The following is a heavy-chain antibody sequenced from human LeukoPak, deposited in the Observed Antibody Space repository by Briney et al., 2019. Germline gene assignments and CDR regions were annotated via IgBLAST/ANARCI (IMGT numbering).Heavy chain of an antibody. CDR2: INPNSGGT. CDR3: ARDLVVVVPAAIQGPAPPAP. J-gene: IGHJ5*02. CDR1: GYTFTGYY. D-gene: IGHD2-2*01. Sequence: ASVKVSCKASGYTFTGYYMHWVRQAPGQGLEWMGWINPNSGGTNYAQKFQGRVTMTRDTSISTAYMELSRLRSDDTAVYYCARDLVVVVPAAIQGPAPPAPWGQGTLVTVSS. V-gene: IGHV1-2*02.